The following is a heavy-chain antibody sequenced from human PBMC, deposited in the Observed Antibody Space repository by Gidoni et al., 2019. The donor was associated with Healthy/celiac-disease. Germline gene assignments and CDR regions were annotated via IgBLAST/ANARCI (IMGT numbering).Heavy chain of an antibody. CDR3: AKDLFGGSYEGGGPDY. CDR2: ISWNSGSI. D-gene: IGHD1-26*01. V-gene: IGHV3-9*01. Sequence: EVQLVESGGGLVQPGRSLRLSCAASGFTFDDYAMHWVRQAPGKGLEWVSGISWNSGSIGYADSVKGRFTISRDNAKNSLYLQMNSLRAEDTALYYCAKDLFGGSYEGGGPDYWGQGTLVTVSS. CDR1: GFTFDDYA. J-gene: IGHJ4*02.